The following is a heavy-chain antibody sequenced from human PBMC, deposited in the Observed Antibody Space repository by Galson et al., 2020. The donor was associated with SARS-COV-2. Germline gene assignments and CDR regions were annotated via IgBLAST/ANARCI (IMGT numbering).Heavy chain of an antibody. D-gene: IGHD3-10*01. V-gene: IGHV1-69*13. CDR1: GGTFSSYA. Sequence: SVKVSCKASGGTFSSYAISWVRPAPGQGLAWMGGIIPIFGTANYAQKLQGRATITADESTNTPYMELSSLRSEDTAVYYCARVGWVSADNYYGSLTGMKYYYYYYMDVWGKGTTVTVSS. CDR2: IIPIFGTA. CDR3: ARVGWVSADNYYGSLTGMKYYYYYYMDV. J-gene: IGHJ6*03.